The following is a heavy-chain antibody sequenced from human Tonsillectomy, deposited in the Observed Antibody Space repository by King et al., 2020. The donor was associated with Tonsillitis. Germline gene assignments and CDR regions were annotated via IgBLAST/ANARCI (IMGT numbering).Heavy chain of an antibody. CDR1: GFNFNSYP. D-gene: IGHD3-3*02. Sequence: VQLVESGGGVVQPGRSLRLSCAASGFNFNSYPMHWVRQAPGKGLEWVAVISYDGSKKYSADSVKGRFTISSDDSKNRLYLQMNSLRTEDTAIYYCARDPGILGASDYFDYWGLGTLLTVSS. CDR3: ARDPGILGASDYFDY. CDR2: ISYDGSKK. J-gene: IGHJ4*02. V-gene: IGHV3-30*04.